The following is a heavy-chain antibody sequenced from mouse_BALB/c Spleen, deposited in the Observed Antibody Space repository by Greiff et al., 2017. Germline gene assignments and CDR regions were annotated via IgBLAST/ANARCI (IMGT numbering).Heavy chain of an antibody. Sequence: EVQLQESGGGLVKPGGSLKLSCAASGFTFSDYYMYWVRQTPEKRLEWVATISDGGSYTYYPDSVKGRFTISRDNAKNNLYLQMSSLKSEDTAMYYCARDREVVATEGFAYWGQGTLVTVSA. D-gene: IGHD1-1*01. CDR1: GFTFSDYY. CDR2: ISDGGSYT. CDR3: ARDREVVATEGFAY. J-gene: IGHJ3*01. V-gene: IGHV5-4*02.